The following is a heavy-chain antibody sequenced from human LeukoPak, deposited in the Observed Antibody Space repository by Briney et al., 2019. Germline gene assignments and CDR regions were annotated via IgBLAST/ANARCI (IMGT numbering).Heavy chain of an antibody. J-gene: IGHJ4*02. D-gene: IGHD6-13*01. CDR1: GFTFSSYA. V-gene: IGHV3-30*04. CDR3: ARVKRSSWYLRY. Sequence: GSLRLSCAASGFTFSSYAMHWVRQAPGKGLEWVAVISYDGSNKYYADSVKGRFTISRDNSKNTLYLQMNSLRAEDTAVYYCARVKRSSWYLRYWGQGTLVTVSS. CDR2: ISYDGSNK.